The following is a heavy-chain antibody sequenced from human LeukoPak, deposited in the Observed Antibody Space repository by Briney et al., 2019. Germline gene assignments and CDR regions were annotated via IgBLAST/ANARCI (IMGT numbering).Heavy chain of an antibody. J-gene: IGHJ4*02. CDR2: IKQDGSEK. CDR1: AFTFSSYW. D-gene: IGHD5-24*01. Sequence: GGSLRLSCAASAFTFSSYWMSWVRQAPGKGLEWVANIKQDGSEKYYVDSVKGRFTISRDNAKNSLYLQMNSLRAEDTAVYYCATPEMATIDYWGQGTLVTVSS. V-gene: IGHV3-7*03. CDR3: ATPEMATIDY.